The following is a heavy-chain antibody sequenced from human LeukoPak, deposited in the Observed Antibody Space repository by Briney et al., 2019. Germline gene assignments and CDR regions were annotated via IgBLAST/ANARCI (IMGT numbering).Heavy chain of an antibody. J-gene: IGHJ4*02. CDR3: AKDWAWTAVAAPGY. D-gene: IGHD6-19*01. CDR1: GFTFINYD. V-gene: IGHV3-30*18. CDR2: ISYDGSNE. Sequence: GGSLRLSCAASGFTFINYDMHWVRQAPGKGLGWVASISYDGSNEYYGDSVKGRFTISRDNSKNTLYLQMNSLRTEDTAIYYCAKDWAWTAVAAPGYWGQGTLVTVSS.